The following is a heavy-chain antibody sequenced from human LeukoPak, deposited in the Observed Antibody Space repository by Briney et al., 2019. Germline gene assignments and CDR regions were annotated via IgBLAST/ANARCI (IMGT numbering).Heavy chain of an antibody. CDR3: TKRQGPTSGSYDYFDP. Sequence: SETLSLTCTVSGGSISGNYWSWIRQPPGQGLGWIAYINSSGYTNYNPSLKSRVTISVDTSNNQFSLKVTSVTAADTAMYYCTKRQGPTSGSYDYFDPWGQGALVTVSS. V-gene: IGHV4-4*09. CDR2: INSSGYT. CDR1: GGSISGNY. J-gene: IGHJ5*02. D-gene: IGHD1-26*01.